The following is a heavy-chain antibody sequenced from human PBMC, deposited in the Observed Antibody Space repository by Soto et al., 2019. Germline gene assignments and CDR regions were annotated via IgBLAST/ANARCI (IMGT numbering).Heavy chain of an antibody. Sequence: EASVKVSCKASGGTFSSYAISWVRQAPGQGLEWMGGIIPIFGTANYAQKFQGRATITADKSTSTAYMELSSLRSEDTAVYYCARDRPYGSGSYFDYWGQGTLVTVSS. J-gene: IGHJ4*02. V-gene: IGHV1-69*06. CDR3: ARDRPYGSGSYFDY. CDR2: IIPIFGTA. D-gene: IGHD3-10*01. CDR1: GGTFSSYA.